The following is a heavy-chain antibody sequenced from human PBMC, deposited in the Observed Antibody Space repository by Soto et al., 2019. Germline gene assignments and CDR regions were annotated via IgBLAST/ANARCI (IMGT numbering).Heavy chain of an antibody. CDR1: GFTFSSYA. J-gene: IGHJ4*02. Sequence: EVQLLESGGGLVQPGGSLRLSCAASGFTFSSYAMSWVRQAPGKGLEWVSAISGSGGSTYYADSVKGRFTISRDNSNNTVYLQMNSLRAEDTAVYYCAKVLTIFGVGENPIDYWGQGTLVTVSS. V-gene: IGHV3-23*01. CDR3: AKVLTIFGVGENPIDY. D-gene: IGHD3-3*02. CDR2: ISGSGGST.